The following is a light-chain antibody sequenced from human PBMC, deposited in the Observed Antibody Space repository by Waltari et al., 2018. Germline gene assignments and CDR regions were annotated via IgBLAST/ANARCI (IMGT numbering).Light chain of an antibody. J-gene: IGLJ3*02. V-gene: IGLV1-51*01. Sequence: QSVLTQPPSVSAAPGQTVTISCSGTSSNIGSSFVSWYQQFPGTAPNLLIHDNDERPSGIPDRFSGSKSGTSATLGITGLQTGDEANYYCGTWDTSLNTWVFGGGTKLTVL. CDR3: GTWDTSLNTWV. CDR2: DND. CDR1: SSNIGSSF.